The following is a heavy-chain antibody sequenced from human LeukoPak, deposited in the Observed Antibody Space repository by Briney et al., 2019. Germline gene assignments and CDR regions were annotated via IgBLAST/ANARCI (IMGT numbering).Heavy chain of an antibody. V-gene: IGHV4-59*01. D-gene: IGHD3-22*01. CDR2: IYSSGST. J-gene: IGHJ4*02. CDR3: ARGHSYYYDSSAYYPDFDY. CDR1: VGSISTYY. Sequence: SETRSLTCTVPVGSISTYYWSWIRQPPGKGLGWIGYIYSSGSTNYNPSLKSRVTISADKSKNQFSLKLSSVTAADTAVYYCARGHSYYYDSSAYYPDFDYWGQGTLVTVSS.